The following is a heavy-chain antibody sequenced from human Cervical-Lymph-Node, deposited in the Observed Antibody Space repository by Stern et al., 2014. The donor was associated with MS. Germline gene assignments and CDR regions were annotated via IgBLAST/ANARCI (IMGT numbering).Heavy chain of an antibody. D-gene: IGHD3-16*01. Sequence: VQLVESGGGAVQPGKSLRLSCAASGFTFRNYAMHWVRQAPGKGLEWVAGISHDGNEKYYADSLRGRFTISRDNSRNTLYLQMNSLGADDTAVYYCAREGEKASTTAFDSWGQGTLVTVS. J-gene: IGHJ4*02. CDR1: GFTFRNYA. V-gene: IGHV3-30*01. CDR2: ISHDGNEK. CDR3: AREGEKASTTAFDS.